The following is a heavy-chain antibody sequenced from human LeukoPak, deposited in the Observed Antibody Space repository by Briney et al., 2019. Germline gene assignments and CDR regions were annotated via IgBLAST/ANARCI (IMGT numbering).Heavy chain of an antibody. J-gene: IGHJ6*03. CDR1: GYTFTSYD. CDR2: MNPNSGNT. CDR3: ARGYYDSSPYYYYYMDV. Sequence: GASVKVSCKASGYTFTSYDINWVRQATGQGLEWMGWMNPNSGNTGYAQKFQGRVTMTRDTSISTAYMELSRLRSDDTAVYYCARGYYDSSPYYYYYMDVWGKGTTVTVSS. D-gene: IGHD3-22*01. V-gene: IGHV1-8*01.